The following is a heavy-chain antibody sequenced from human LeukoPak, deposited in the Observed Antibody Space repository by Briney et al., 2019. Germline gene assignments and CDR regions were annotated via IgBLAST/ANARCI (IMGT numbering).Heavy chain of an antibody. D-gene: IGHD3-10*01. Sequence: PGGSLRLSCAASGFTFSSYAMSWVRQAPGKGLEWVSGISGSGGTTYHVDSVKGRFTISRDNSKNTLYLQMNSLRAEDTAVYYCAKTPRVLWFGELLSSFDYWGQGTLVTVSS. V-gene: IGHV3-23*01. CDR3: AKTPRVLWFGELLSSFDY. CDR2: ISGSGGTT. J-gene: IGHJ4*02. CDR1: GFTFSSYA.